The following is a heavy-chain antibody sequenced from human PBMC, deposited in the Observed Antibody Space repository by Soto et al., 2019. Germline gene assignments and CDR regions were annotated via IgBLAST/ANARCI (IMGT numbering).Heavy chain of an antibody. CDR3: ARRWGGTFDI. D-gene: IGHD3-10*01. V-gene: IGHV4-59*08. CDR2: IYYSGST. CDR1: GVSISSYY. Sequence: QVQLQESGPGLVKPSETLSLTCTVSGVSISSYYWSWIRQPPGKGLEWSGYIYYSGSTNYNPSLKSRVTRSVDTSKNQFSLKLSSVTAADTAVYYCARRWGGTFDIWGQGTMVTVSS. J-gene: IGHJ3*02.